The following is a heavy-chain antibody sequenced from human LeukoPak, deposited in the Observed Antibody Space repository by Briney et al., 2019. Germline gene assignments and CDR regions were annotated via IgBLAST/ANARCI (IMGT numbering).Heavy chain of an antibody. J-gene: IGHJ5*02. Sequence: SQTLSLTCAVYGGSFSGYYWSWIRQPPGKGLEWIGEINHSGSTNYNPSLKSRVTISVDTSKNQFSLKLSSVTAADTAVYYCAKDYYDSSGYASFDPWGQGTLVTVSS. CDR3: AKDYYDSSGYASFDP. D-gene: IGHD3-22*01. CDR2: INHSGST. CDR1: GGSFSGYY. V-gene: IGHV4-34*01.